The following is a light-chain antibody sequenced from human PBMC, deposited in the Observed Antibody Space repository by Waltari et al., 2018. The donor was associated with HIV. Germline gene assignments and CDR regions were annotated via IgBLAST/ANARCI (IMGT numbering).Light chain of an antibody. CDR3: SSYTSSSTLV. V-gene: IGLV2-14*01. CDR1: SSDVGGYNY. J-gene: IGLJ2*01. CDR2: EVS. Sequence: QSALTQPASVSGSPGQSITISFTGTSSDVGGYNYVSWYQQHPGKAPKLKIYEVSNRPSGVSNRFSGSKSGNTASLTISGLQAEDEADYYCSSYTSSSTLVFGGGTELTVL.